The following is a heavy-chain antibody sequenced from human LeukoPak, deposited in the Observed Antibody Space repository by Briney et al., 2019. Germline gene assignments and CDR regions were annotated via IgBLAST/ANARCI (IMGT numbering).Heavy chain of an antibody. CDR1: GGSISSSGYY. CDR2: IYYSGST. V-gene: IGHV4-39*01. Sequence: SETLSLTCTVSGGSISSSGYYWGWIRQPPGKGLEWIGSIYYSGSTYYNPSLKSRVTISVDTSKNQFSLKLSSVTAADTAVYYCARRRGYDFFFDYWGQGTLVTVSS. CDR3: ARRRGYDFFFDY. D-gene: IGHD3-3*01. J-gene: IGHJ4*02.